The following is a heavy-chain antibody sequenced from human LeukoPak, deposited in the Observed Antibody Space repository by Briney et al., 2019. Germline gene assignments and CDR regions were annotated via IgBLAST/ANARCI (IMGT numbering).Heavy chain of an antibody. D-gene: IGHD6-13*01. J-gene: IGHJ4*02. V-gene: IGHV3-23*01. Sequence: GGSLRLSCAASGFTFSTYAMSWVRQAPGKGLEWVSAISGSGGIIYYADSVKGRFTISRDNSKNMLFLQMNSLSADDTAVYYCAEAAIAESSNWYGIDYWGQGTLVTVSS. CDR3: AEAAIAESSNWYGIDY. CDR1: GFTFSTYA. CDR2: ISGSGGII.